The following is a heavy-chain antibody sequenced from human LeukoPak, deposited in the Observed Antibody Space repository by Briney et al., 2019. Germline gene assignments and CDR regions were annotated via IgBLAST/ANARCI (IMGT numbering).Heavy chain of an antibody. CDR2: ISGSGGST. D-gene: IGHD3-22*01. CDR1: GFTFSSYS. J-gene: IGHJ1*01. Sequence: GGSLRLSCAASGFTFSSYSMNWVRQAPGKGLEWVSAISGSGGSTYYADSVKGRFTISRDNSKNTLYLQMNSLRAEDTAVYYCAKWSRPYYDSSGYPAEYFQHWGQGTLVTVSS. V-gene: IGHV3-23*01. CDR3: AKWSRPYYDSSGYPAEYFQH.